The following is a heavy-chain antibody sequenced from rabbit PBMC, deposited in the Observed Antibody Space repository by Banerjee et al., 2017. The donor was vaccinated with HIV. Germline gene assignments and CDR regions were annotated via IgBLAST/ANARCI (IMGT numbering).Heavy chain of an antibody. V-gene: IGHV1S45*01. CDR1: GFDFSSNA. CDR3: ARGASYVNYGLDL. D-gene: IGHD6-1*01. J-gene: IGHJ4*01. CDR2: IGTGGGNT. Sequence: QEQLVESGGGLVQPEGSLTLTCKASGFDFSSNAMCWVRQAPGKGLEWIGCIGTGGGNTYYASWPKGRFTISKTSSTTVTLQMTSLTAADTATYFCARGASYVNYGLDLWGPGTLVTVS.